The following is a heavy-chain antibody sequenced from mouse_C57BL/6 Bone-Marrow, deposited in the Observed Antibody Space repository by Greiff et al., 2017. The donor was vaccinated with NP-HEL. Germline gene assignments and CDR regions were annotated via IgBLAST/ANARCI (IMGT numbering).Heavy chain of an antibody. Sequence: VKLQESGAELVKPGASVKISCKASGYAFSSYWMNWVKQRPGKGLEWIGQIYPGDGDTNYNGKFKGKATLTADKSSSTAYMQLSSLTSEDSAVYFCARVNYYGSSSDYWGQGTTLTVSS. V-gene: IGHV1-80*01. CDR2: IYPGDGDT. CDR1: GYAFSSYW. D-gene: IGHD1-1*01. CDR3: ARVNYYGSSSDY. J-gene: IGHJ2*01.